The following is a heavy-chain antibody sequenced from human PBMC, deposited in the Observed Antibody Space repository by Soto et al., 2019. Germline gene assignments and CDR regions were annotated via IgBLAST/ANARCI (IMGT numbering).Heavy chain of an antibody. J-gene: IGHJ5*01. CDR2: ISAYNGNT. CDR1: GYTFTSYG. V-gene: IGHV1-18*01. Sequence: ASVKVSCKASGYTFTSYGISWVRQAPGQGLEWMGWISAYNGNTNYAQKLQGRVTMTTDTSTSTAYMELRSLRSDDTAVYYCARVNYDILTGYSNWFDSWGQGTLVTVSS. D-gene: IGHD3-9*01. CDR3: ARVNYDILTGYSNWFDS.